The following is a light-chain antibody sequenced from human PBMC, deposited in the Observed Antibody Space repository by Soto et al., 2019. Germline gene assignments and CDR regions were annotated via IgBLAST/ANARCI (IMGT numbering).Light chain of an antibody. Sequence: EIVMTRSPATLSVSPGERATLSCRASQSISSYLAWYQQKPGQAPRLLIHGASTRATDIPARFSGGGSGTEFTLTISSLQSEDLPVYYCHQYSDWPRGTFGQGTKVDXK. V-gene: IGKV3-15*01. J-gene: IGKJ1*01. CDR2: GAS. CDR3: HQYSDWPRGT. CDR1: QSISSY.